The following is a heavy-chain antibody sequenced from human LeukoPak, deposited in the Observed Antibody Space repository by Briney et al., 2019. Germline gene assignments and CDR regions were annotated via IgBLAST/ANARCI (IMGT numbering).Heavy chain of an antibody. V-gene: IGHV3-11*01. CDR3: ARRAGIYSHPYDY. CDR2: ISSSSSTI. Sequence: GGSLRLSCAASGFTFSDYYMSWIRQAPGKGLEWVSYISSSSSTIYYAVSVKGRFTISRDNAKNSLYLQMNRLRAEDTAVYYCARRAGIYSHPYDYWGQGTLVTVSS. CDR1: GFTFSDYY. D-gene: IGHD1-14*01. J-gene: IGHJ4*02.